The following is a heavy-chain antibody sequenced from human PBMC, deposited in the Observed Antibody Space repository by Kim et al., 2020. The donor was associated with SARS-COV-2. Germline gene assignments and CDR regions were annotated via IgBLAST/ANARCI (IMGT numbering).Heavy chain of an antibody. CDR3: AREGGRDYYDSSGLPSY. CDR2: IIPIFGTA. CDR1: GGTFSSYA. D-gene: IGHD3-22*01. V-gene: IGHV1-69*13. Sequence: SVKVSCKASGGTFSSYAISWVRQALGQGLEWMGGIIPIFGTANYAQKFQGRVTITADESTSTAYMELSSLRSEDTAVYYCAREGGRDYYDSSGLPSYWGQGTLVTVSS. J-gene: IGHJ4*02.